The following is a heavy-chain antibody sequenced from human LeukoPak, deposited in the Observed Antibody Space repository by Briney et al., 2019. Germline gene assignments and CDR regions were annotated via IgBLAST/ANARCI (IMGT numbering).Heavy chain of an antibody. Sequence: PGGSLRLSCAASGFTFRRYGMHWVRQAPGKGLEWVAVIYYDGGKKYYGDSVKGRFTISRDNSKNTLYLQMNSLRAEDTAVYYCARDRGPYCSSTSCYTAFGYWGQGTLVTVSS. J-gene: IGHJ4*02. CDR2: IYYDGGKK. V-gene: IGHV3-30*03. CDR1: GFTFRRYG. CDR3: ARDRGPYCSSTSCYTAFGY. D-gene: IGHD2-2*02.